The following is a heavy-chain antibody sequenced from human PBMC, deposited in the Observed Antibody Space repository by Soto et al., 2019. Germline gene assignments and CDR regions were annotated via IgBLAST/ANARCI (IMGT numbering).Heavy chain of an antibody. CDR3: ARVGFLVFAAPTNPFDY. V-gene: IGHV1-8*01. CDR1: GYTFTSYD. J-gene: IGHJ4*02. D-gene: IGHD2-2*03. CDR2: MNPNSGNT. Sequence: QVQLVQSGAEVKKPGASVKVSCKASGYTFTSYDINWVRQATGHGLELLGWMNPNSGNTGYAQKFQGRFIMTRNTSISTACMELSSLGSELTSVLYFARVGFLVFAAPTNPFDYWGQGSLVTVSS.